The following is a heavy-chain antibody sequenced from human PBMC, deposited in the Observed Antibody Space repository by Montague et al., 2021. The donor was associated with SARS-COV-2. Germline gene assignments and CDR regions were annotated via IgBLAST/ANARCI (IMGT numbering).Heavy chain of an antibody. D-gene: IGHD5-12*01. Sequence: CAISGDSVSSNSAAWNCIRQSPSRGLEWLGRTYYRSKWYNDYAVSVKSRITINPDTSKNQFSLQLNSVTPEDTAVYYCARQPLGYDFVYYYYGMDVWGQGTTVTVSS. J-gene: IGHJ6*02. CDR2: TYYRSKWYN. CDR3: ARQPLGYDFVYYYYGMDV. V-gene: IGHV6-1*01. CDR1: GDSVSSNSAA.